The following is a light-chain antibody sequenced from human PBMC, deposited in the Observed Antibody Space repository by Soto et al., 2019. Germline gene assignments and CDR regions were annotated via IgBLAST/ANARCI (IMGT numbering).Light chain of an antibody. J-gene: IGLJ1*01. CDR2: YDS. CDR1: NIGSKS. V-gene: IGLV3-21*04. Sequence: SYELTQPPSGSVAPGKTARITCGGNNIGSKSVHWYQQKPGQAPVLVISYDSDRPSGIPERFSGSKSGNTATLTISRVEAGDEADYYCQVWHSSSDHYVFGTGTKLTVL. CDR3: QVWHSSSDHYV.